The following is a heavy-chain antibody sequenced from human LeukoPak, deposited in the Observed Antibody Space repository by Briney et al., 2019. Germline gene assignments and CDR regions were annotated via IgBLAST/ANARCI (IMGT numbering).Heavy chain of an antibody. Sequence: GASVKVSCKVSGYTLTELSMHWVRQAPGKGLEWMGGFDPEDGETIYAQKFQGRVTMTEDTSTDTAYMELSGLRSEDTAMYYCATGLPNWNDVVYWGQGTLVTVSS. D-gene: IGHD1-1*01. J-gene: IGHJ4*02. CDR3: ATGLPNWNDVVY. CDR2: FDPEDGET. V-gene: IGHV1-24*01. CDR1: GYTLTELS.